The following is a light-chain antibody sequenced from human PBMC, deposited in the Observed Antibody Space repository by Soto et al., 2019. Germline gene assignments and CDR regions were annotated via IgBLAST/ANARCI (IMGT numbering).Light chain of an antibody. J-gene: IGLJ1*01. CDR2: EGS. CDR3: CSYAGSREV. CDR1: SSDVGSYNL. Sequence: QSVLTQPASVSGSPGQSITFSCTGTSSDVGSYNLVSWYQQHPGKAPKLMIYEGSKRPSGVSNRFSGSKSGNTASLTISGLQAEDEADYYCCSYAGSREVFGTGTKVT. V-gene: IGLV2-23*01.